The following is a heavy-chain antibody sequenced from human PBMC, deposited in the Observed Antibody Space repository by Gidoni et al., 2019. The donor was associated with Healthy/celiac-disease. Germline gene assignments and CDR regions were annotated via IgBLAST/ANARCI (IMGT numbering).Heavy chain of an antibody. Sequence: QVQLVQSGAAVKKPGSSLKVPCKASGGIFSSYTISWVRQSPGQGLEWMGRIIPIIGIANYAQKFQGRVTITADKSTSTAYMELSSLRSEDTAVYYCARDDIAVAGMPFDYWGQGTLVTVSS. J-gene: IGHJ4*02. D-gene: IGHD6-19*01. V-gene: IGHV1-69*08. CDR2: IIPIIGIA. CDR3: ARDDIAVAGMPFDY. CDR1: GGIFSSYT.